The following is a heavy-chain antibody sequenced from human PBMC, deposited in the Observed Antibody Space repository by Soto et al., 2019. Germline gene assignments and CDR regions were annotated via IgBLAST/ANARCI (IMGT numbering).Heavy chain of an antibody. CDR1: GNTFSNYY. D-gene: IGHD2-21*02. J-gene: IGHJ4*02. V-gene: IGHV1-46*03. Sequence: QVQLVQSGAEVKKPGASVKVSCKASGNTFSNYYIHWVRQAPGQGLEWMGIINPSGGHTTYAQKLLGRVIMTTDTSTSTLYRELTSRRSEDTAVSYCARGGHVVVVTAAFDYWGQGTLVTVSS. CDR2: INPSGGHT. CDR3: ARGGHVVVVTAAFDY.